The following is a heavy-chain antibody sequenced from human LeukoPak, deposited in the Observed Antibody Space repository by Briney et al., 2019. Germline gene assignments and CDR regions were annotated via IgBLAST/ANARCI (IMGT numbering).Heavy chain of an antibody. CDR3: SKGRSPTDTRGGYFDY. V-gene: IGHV3-7*03. CDR2: IKQGGSEK. CDR1: GFTFSSYW. D-gene: IGHD2-2*01. Sequence: GGSLRLSCAASGFTFSSYWMSWVRQAPGKGLEWVANIKQGGSEKYYVDSVKGRFTISRDNAKNSLYLQMNSLRAEDTALYYCSKGRSPTDTRGGYFDYWGQGTLVTVSS. J-gene: IGHJ4*02.